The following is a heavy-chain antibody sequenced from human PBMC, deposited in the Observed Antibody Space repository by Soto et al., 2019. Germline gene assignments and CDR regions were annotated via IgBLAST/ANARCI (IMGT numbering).Heavy chain of an antibody. CDR2: IYYSGST. D-gene: IGHD3-3*01. V-gene: IGHV4-30-4*01. Sequence: SETLSLTCTVSGGSISSGDYYWSWIRQPPGKGLEWIGYIYYSGSTYYNPSLKSRVTISVDTSKNQFSLKLSSVTAADTAVYYCARGRELRFYPYWFDPWGQGTLVTVSS. CDR1: GGSISSGDYY. CDR3: ARGRELRFYPYWFDP. J-gene: IGHJ5*02.